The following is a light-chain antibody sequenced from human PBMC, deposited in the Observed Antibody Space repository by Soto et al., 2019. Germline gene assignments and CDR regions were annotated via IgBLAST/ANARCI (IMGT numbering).Light chain of an antibody. J-gene: IGKJ3*01. CDR2: AAS. V-gene: IGKV1-39*01. CDR1: QSIGTY. Sequence: DIPLTQSPSSLSASVGDRVTITCRASQSIGTYSNWYQQRPVKAPKLLIYAASSWQSGVPSRFSGSGSGTDFTLTISSLQPEDFATYHCQQSYSTPFTFGHGTKVDIK. CDR3: QQSYSTPFT.